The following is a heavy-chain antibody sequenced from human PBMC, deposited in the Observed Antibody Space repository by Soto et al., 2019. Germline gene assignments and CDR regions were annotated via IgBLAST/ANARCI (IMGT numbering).Heavy chain of an antibody. D-gene: IGHD6-13*01. V-gene: IGHV4-31*03. Sequence: SETLSLTCTVSGGSISSGGYYWSWIRQHPGKGLEWIGYIYYSGSTYYNPSLKSRVTISVDTSKNQFSLKLSSVTAADTAVYYCARDFQETRKGRIAAAGFDYWGQGTLVTVSS. CDR1: GGSISSGGYY. J-gene: IGHJ4*02. CDR3: ARDFQETRKGRIAAAGFDY. CDR2: IYYSGST.